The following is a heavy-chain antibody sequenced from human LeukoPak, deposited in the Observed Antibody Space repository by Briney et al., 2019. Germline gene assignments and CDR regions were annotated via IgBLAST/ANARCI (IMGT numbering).Heavy chain of an antibody. Sequence: ASVKVSCKASGGTFSSYAISWVRQAPGQGLEWMGGIIPIFGTANYAQKFQGRVTITADKSTSTAYMELSSLRSEDTAVYYCARGSLPRGVKGNDYYYYYMDVWGKGTTVTISS. V-gene: IGHV1-69*06. D-gene: IGHD3-10*01. CDR2: IIPIFGTA. J-gene: IGHJ6*03. CDR1: GGTFSSYA. CDR3: ARGSLPRGVKGNDYYYYYMDV.